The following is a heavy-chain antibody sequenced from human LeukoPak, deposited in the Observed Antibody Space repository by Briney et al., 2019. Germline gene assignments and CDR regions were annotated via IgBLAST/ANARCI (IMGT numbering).Heavy chain of an antibody. CDR3: ARDGASGYSYGYFGDAFDI. CDR2: TYYRSKWYN. J-gene: IGHJ3*02. CDR1: GDSVSSNSAA. V-gene: IGHV6-1*01. D-gene: IGHD5-18*01. Sequence: SQTLSLTCAISGDSVSSNSAAWNWIRQSPSRVLEWLGRTYYRSKWYNDYAVSVKSRITINPDTSKNQFSLQLNSVTPEDTAVYYCARDGASGYSYGYFGDAFDIWGQGTMVTVSS.